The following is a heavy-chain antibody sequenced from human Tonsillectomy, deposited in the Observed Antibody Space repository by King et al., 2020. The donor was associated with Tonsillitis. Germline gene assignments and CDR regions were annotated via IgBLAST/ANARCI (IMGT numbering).Heavy chain of an antibody. D-gene: IGHD4-17*01. CDR3: ARDDYGVLFDP. J-gene: IGHJ5*02. Sequence: VQLVESGGGLVKPGGSLRLSCAASGFTFSTYSMNWVRQAPGKGLEWVSPISSGSTYIYYADLGKGRFTISRDNAKNSLYLQMNSLRAEDTAVYYCARDDYGVLFDPWSQGTLVTVSS. V-gene: IGHV3-21*01. CDR1: GFTFSTYS. CDR2: ISSGSTYI.